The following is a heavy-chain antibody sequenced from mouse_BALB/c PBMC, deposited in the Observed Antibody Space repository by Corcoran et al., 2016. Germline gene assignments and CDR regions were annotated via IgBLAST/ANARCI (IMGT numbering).Heavy chain of an antibody. D-gene: IGHD1-1*01. CDR1: GYTFTEYT. J-gene: IGHJ3*01. Sequence: EVQLQQSGPELVKPGASVKISCKTSGYTFTEYTMHWVKQSHGKSLEWIGGINPKHGGTSYNQKFKGKATLTVDKSSSTAYMELRRLTSEDSAVYYCARGGAHYYGSSPWVADWGQGTLVTGSA. CDR3: ARGGAHYYGSSPWVAD. V-gene: IGHV1-18*01. CDR2: INPKHGGT.